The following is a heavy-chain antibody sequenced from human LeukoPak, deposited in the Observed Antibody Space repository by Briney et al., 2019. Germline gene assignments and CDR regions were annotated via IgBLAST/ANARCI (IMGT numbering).Heavy chain of an antibody. CDR3: AELGITMIGGV. D-gene: IGHD3-10*02. J-gene: IGHJ6*04. CDR1: GFTFSNYW. V-gene: IGHV3-74*01. CDR2: VNSDGSST. Sequence: PGGSLRLSCAASGFTFSNYWMHWVRQDPGKGPVWVSRVNSDGSSTSYADPVKGQFTISRDNAKNSLYLQMNSLRAEDTAVYYCAELGITMIGGVWGKGTTVTISS.